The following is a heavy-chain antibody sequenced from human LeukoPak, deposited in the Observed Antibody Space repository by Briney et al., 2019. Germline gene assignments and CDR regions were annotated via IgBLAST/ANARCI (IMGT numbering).Heavy chain of an antibody. CDR2: INHSGST. V-gene: IGHV4-34*01. J-gene: IGHJ4*02. Sequence: SETLSLTCAVYGGSFSGYYWSWIRQPPGKGLEWIGEINHSGSTNYNPSLKSQVSISVDTSKNQFSLKLSSVTAADTAVYYCARGGGIQLWGFVYWGQGTLVTVSS. D-gene: IGHD5-18*01. CDR3: ARGGGIQLWGFVY. CDR1: GGSFSGYY.